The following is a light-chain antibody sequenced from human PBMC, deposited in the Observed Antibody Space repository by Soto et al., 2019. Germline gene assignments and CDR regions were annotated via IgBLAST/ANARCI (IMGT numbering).Light chain of an antibody. CDR1: QSVLYSSNNKNY. CDR2: WAS. J-gene: IGKJ2*01. V-gene: IGKV4-1*01. CDR3: QQYYSTPYT. Sequence: DIVMTQSPDSLAVSLGERATINCKSSQSVLYSSNNKNYLAWYQLKPGQPPKLLIYWASTRESGVPDRFSGSESGTDFTLTISSLQAEDVAVYYCQQYYSTPYTFGRGTKLEIK.